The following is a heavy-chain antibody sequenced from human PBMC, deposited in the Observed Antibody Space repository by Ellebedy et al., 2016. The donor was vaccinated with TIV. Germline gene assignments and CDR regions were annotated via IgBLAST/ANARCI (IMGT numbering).Heavy chain of an antibody. CDR1: GGSITSGGYY. J-gene: IGHJ6*02. V-gene: IGHV4-31*03. D-gene: IGHD6-6*01. Sequence: MPSETLSLTCTVSGGSITSGGYYWSWIRQHPGKGLEWIGYIYYSGSTYYNPSLKSRVTISVDTSKNQFSLQLSSVTAADTAAYYCASGEYSSSGGGYYYYGMDVWGQGTTVTVSS. CDR3: ASGEYSSSGGGYYYYGMDV. CDR2: IYYSGST.